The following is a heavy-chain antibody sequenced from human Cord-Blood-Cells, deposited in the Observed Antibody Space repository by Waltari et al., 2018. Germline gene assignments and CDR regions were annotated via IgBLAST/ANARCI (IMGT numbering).Heavy chain of an antibody. CDR2: IYSGGST. CDR1: GFTVSSNY. V-gene: IGHV3-66*01. CDR3: ARDGYYDFWSGYYDY. D-gene: IGHD3-3*01. J-gene: IGHJ4*02. Sequence: EVQLVESGGGLVQPGGSLRLSCAASGFTVSSNYMSWVRQAPGKGLEWVSGIYSGGSTYYADSVKGRFTISRDNSKNTLYLQMNSLRAEDTAVYYCARDGYYDFWSGYYDYWGQGTLVTVSS.